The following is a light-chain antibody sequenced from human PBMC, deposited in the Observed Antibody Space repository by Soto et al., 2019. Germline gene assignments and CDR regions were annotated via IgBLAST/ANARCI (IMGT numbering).Light chain of an antibody. CDR2: GAS. J-gene: IGKJ1*01. Sequence: EILMTQSPATLSVSPGERATLSCRASQSVDSNLAWYQQKPGQAPRLLIYGASTRATGISARFSGSGSGTEFTLTISRLEPEDSAVYYCQQYGSSPTWTFGQGTKVDIK. CDR3: QQYGSSPTWT. CDR1: QSVDSN. V-gene: IGKV3-15*01.